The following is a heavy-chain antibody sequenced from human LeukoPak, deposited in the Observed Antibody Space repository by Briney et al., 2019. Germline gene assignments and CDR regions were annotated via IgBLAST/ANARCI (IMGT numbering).Heavy chain of an antibody. Sequence: PGGSLRLSCTTSGFTFSKYWMTWVRQAPGKGLEWVANIKQDESEKYYGDSVKGRFTISRDNSKNTLYLQMNSLRAEDTAVYYCAKDYYDSSGYYYADDFDYWGQGTLVTVSS. CDR2: IKQDESEK. J-gene: IGHJ4*02. CDR3: AKDYYDSSGYYYADDFDY. D-gene: IGHD3-22*01. CDR1: GFTFSKYW. V-gene: IGHV3-7*03.